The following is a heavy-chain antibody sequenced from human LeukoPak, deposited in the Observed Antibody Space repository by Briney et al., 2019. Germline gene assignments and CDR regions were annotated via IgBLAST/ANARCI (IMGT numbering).Heavy chain of an antibody. CDR2: ISYDGTNK. Sequence: GRSLRLSCAASGFIFINYGMHWVRQAPGKGLEWVAVISYDGTNKYYADSVKGRFTISRDNSKNTLYLQMNSLKTDDTAVYYCANYGDYQYFDYWGQGTPVTVSS. J-gene: IGHJ4*02. D-gene: IGHD4-17*01. CDR1: GFIFINYG. V-gene: IGHV3-30*18. CDR3: ANYGDYQYFDY.